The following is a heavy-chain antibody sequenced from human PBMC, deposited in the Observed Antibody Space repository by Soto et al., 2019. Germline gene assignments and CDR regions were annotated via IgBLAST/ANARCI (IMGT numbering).Heavy chain of an antibody. CDR1: GFTFSTYA. CDR2: ITSSFTT. CDR3: VKTNYYDSSGFY. V-gene: IGHV3-23*01. Sequence: GGSLRLSCAASGFTFSTYAMSWVRQAPGKGLEWVSDITSSFTTYYADSVKGRFTISRDNSKNTLYLQMNSLRAEDTAEYYCVKTNYYDSSGFYWGQGTVVTVSS. D-gene: IGHD3-22*01. J-gene: IGHJ1*01.